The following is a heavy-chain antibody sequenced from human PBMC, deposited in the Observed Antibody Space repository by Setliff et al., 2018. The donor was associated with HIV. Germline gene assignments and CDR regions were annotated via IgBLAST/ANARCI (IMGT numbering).Heavy chain of an antibody. CDR1: GFTFSHYG. Sequence: PGGSLRLSCVVSGFTFSHYGMHWVRQAPGKGLEWVTFIASDVSKTHIADSVKGRFTISRDNAKNSLYLQMNSLRAEDTAVYYCARDPGSGWYVNRYLDYWGQGTLVTVSS. CDR2: IASDVSKT. V-gene: IGHV3-30*02. J-gene: IGHJ4*02. D-gene: IGHD6-19*01. CDR3: ARDPGSGWYVNRYLDY.